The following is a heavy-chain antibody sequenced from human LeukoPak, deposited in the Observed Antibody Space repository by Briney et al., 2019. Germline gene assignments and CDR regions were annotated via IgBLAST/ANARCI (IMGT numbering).Heavy chain of an antibody. CDR2: IYYSGNT. V-gene: IGHV4-59*08. D-gene: IGHD6-19*01. Sequence: PSETLSLTCTVSGGSISSYYWSWVRQPPGKGLEWIGYIYYSGNTNYNPSLKSRVTISVDTSKNQFSLKLSSVTVADTAVYYCARPNANGGWFPFDYWGQGTLVTVSS. CDR1: GGSISSYY. CDR3: ARPNANGGWFPFDY. J-gene: IGHJ4*02.